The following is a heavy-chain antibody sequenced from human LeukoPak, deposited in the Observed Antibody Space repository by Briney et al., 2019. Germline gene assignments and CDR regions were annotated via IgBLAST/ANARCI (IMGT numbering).Heavy chain of an antibody. CDR2: IYYSGST. V-gene: IGHV4-34*01. CDR3: ARDVVQWAVTTGYYYYGMDV. Sequence: SETLSLTCAVYGGSFSGYYWSWIRQPPGKGLEWIGSIYYSGSTYYNPSLKSRVTISVDTSKNQFSLKLSSVTAADTAVYYCARDVVQWAVTTGYYYYGMDVWGQGTTVTVSS. D-gene: IGHD4-17*01. J-gene: IGHJ6*02. CDR1: GGSFSGYY.